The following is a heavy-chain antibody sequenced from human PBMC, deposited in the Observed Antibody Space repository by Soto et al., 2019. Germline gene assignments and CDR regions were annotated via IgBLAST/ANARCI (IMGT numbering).Heavy chain of an antibody. CDR2: MYHSGST. CDR1: GVYISSGGYS. CDR3: ARYGSGSYYPTTFDY. Sequence: SETLSLTCAVSGVYISSGGYSWSWIRQPPGKGLEWIGYMYHSGSTYYNPSLKSRVTISVDTSQNQFSLKLSSVTAADTAVYFCARYGSGSYYPTTFDYWGQGTLVTVSS. V-gene: IGHV4-30-2*05. D-gene: IGHD3-10*01. J-gene: IGHJ4*02.